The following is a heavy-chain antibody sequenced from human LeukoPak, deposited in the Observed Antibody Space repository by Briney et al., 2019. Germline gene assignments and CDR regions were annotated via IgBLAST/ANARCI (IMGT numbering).Heavy chain of an antibody. V-gene: IGHV4-59*01. CDR3: ARDEANAFDP. Sequence: SETLSLTCTVSGGSISSYYWSWIRQPPGKGLEWIGYIYYSGSTNYNPSFKSRVTISVDTSKNQFSLKLSSVTAADTAVYYCARDEANAFDPWGQGTLVTVSS. CDR1: GGSISSYY. CDR2: IYYSGST. D-gene: IGHD1-1*01. J-gene: IGHJ5*02.